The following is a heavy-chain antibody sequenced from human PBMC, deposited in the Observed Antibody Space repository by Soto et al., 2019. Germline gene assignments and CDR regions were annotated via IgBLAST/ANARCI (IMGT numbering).Heavy chain of an antibody. Sequence: ASVKVSCKASGGTFSSYAISWVRQAPGQGLEWMGGIIPIFGTANYAQKFQGRVTITADESTSTAYMELSSLRSEDTAVYYCARDDTAMLSFDYWGQGTLVTVSS. J-gene: IGHJ4*02. CDR3: ARDDTAMLSFDY. CDR1: GGTFSSYA. CDR2: IIPIFGTA. D-gene: IGHD5-18*01. V-gene: IGHV1-69*13.